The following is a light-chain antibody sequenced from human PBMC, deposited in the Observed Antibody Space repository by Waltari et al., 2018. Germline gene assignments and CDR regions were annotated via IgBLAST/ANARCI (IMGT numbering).Light chain of an antibody. V-gene: IGLV3-1*01. Sequence: SYELTQPPSVSVSPGQTATITCSGEKLGDKYICWYQQRPGQSPVLVMYPDNKRPSVIPERFSGSNSGNTATLTISGTRVMDEADYYCQWCDSNTVVVGGGTKVTVL. CDR2: PDN. J-gene: IGLJ2*01. CDR1: KLGDKY. CDR3: QWCDSNTVV.